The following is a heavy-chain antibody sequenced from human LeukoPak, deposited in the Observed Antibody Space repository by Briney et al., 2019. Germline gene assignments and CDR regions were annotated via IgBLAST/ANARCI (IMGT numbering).Heavy chain of an antibody. Sequence: PSETLSLTCTVSGGSISSYYWSWIRQPPGKGLEWIGYIYYSGSTNYNPSLKSRVTISVDTSKNQFSLKLSSVTAADTAVYYCARVSKVRGVIFHYYMDVWGKGTTVTVSS. CDR1: GGSISSYY. J-gene: IGHJ6*03. CDR3: ARVSKVRGVIFHYYMDV. D-gene: IGHD3-10*01. CDR2: IYYSGST. V-gene: IGHV4-59*01.